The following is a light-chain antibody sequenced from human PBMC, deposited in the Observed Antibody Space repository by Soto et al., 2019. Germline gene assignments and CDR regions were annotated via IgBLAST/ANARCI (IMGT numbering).Light chain of an antibody. CDR2: GAS. CDR3: QHYGSSLSIT. J-gene: IGKJ5*01. CDR1: QSVSSNY. V-gene: IGKV3-20*01. Sequence: ESVLTQSPGTLSLSPGERATLSCRASQSVSSNYLAWYQHKPGQAPRLLIYGASSRATGIPDRFSGSGSGTDFTLTISRLEPEDFAVYYCQHYGSSLSITFGQGTGLEIK.